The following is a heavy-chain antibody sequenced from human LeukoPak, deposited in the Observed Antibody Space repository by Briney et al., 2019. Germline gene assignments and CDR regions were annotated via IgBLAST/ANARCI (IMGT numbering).Heavy chain of an antibody. D-gene: IGHD3-10*01. CDR3: AAEARAGY. CDR1: GFTFDDYA. V-gene: IGHV3-30*02. CDR2: IRYDGSNK. J-gene: IGHJ4*02. Sequence: GGSLRLSCAASGFTFDDYAMHWVRQAPGKGLEWVAFIRYDGSNKYYADSVKGRFTISRDNSKNTLYLQMNSLRAEDTAVYYCAAEARAGYWGQGTLVTVSS.